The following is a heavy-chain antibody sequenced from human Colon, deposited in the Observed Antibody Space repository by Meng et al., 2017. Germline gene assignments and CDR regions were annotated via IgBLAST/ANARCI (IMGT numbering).Heavy chain of an antibody. V-gene: IGHV4-61*01. Sequence: QVQLQESGPGLVRPSETLSLTCTVSGASVSDTNDAWSWIRQPPGKGLEWIGYGSTNHNPSLKSRVTISVDTSKNQFSLTLNSVTAADTAVYYCARDNWGSLDYWGQGTLVTVSS. CDR2: GST. CDR3: ARDNWGSLDY. CDR1: GASVSDTNDA. J-gene: IGHJ4*02. D-gene: IGHD7-27*01.